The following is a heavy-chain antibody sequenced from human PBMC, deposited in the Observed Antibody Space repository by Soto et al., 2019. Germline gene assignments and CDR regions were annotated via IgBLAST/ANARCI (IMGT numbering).Heavy chain of an antibody. CDR1: GGSISSGDYY. V-gene: IGHV4-30-4*01. D-gene: IGHD3-22*01. J-gene: IGHJ5*02. CDR3: ARGQGYYYDSSASNWFDP. CDR2: IFNSGRT. Sequence: SETLSLTCTVSGGSISSGDYYWSWIRQPPGKGLEWIGYIFNSGRTYYSPSLKRRVTISLGTSKDQFSLKVGSVTAADTAVYYCARGQGYYYDSSASNWFDPWGQGTLVTVSS.